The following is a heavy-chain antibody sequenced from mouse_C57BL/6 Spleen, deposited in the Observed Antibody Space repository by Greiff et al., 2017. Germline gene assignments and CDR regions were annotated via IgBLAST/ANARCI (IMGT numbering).Heavy chain of an antibody. CDR1: GYTFTDYY. CDR3: ARYYGSSYIWFAY. J-gene: IGHJ3*01. Sequence: VQLQQSGPELVKPGASVKISCKASGYTFTDYYINWVKQRPGQGLEWIGWIFPGSGSTYYNEKFKGKATLTVDKSSSTAYMLLSSLTSEDSAVYFCARYYGSSYIWFAYWGQGTLVTVSA. CDR2: IFPGSGST. V-gene: IGHV1-75*01. D-gene: IGHD1-1*01.